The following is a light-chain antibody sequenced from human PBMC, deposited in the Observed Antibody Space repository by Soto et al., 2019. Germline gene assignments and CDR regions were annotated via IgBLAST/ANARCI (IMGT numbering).Light chain of an antibody. J-gene: IGLJ1*01. CDR3: AAWDDSLNAL. Sequence: QSALTQPPSASGTPGQRITISCSGSSSNIGDNPVNWYQQLPGAAPKLLIYINDQRPSGVPDRFSGSKSGTSASLAISGLQPEDEAAYYCAAWDDSLNALFGTGTKVTVL. CDR2: IND. CDR1: SSNIGDNP. V-gene: IGLV1-44*01.